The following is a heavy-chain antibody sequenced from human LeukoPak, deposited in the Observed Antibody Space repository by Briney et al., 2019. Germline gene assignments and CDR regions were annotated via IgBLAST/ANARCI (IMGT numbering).Heavy chain of an antibody. V-gene: IGHV3-30*01. D-gene: IGHD4-17*01. CDR2: VSAEGDRR. Sequence: PGGSLRLSCAASGFTFSHYAMHWVRRPPGKGLEWVTFVSAEGDRRYYADSVKGRFTISRDDSKSSLYLQMNSLRAEDTALYCCVKELSGHYSCDHWGQGALVTVSS. CDR1: GFTFSHYA. J-gene: IGHJ4*02. CDR3: VKELSGHYSCDH.